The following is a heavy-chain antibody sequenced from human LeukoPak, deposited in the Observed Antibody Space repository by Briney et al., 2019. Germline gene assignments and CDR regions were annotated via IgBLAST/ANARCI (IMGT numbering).Heavy chain of an antibody. CDR2: ISAYNGNT. CDR1: GYTFTSYG. V-gene: IGHV1-18*01. J-gene: IGHJ4*02. D-gene: IGHD3-22*01. Sequence: GASVKVSCKASGYTFTSYGISWVRQAPGQGLEWMGWISAYNGNTNYAQKLQGRVTMTTDTSTSTAYMELSSLRSEDTAVYYCASPPKSQYYDSSGYYYYFDYWGQGTLVTVSS. CDR3: ASPPKSQYYDSSGYYYYFDY.